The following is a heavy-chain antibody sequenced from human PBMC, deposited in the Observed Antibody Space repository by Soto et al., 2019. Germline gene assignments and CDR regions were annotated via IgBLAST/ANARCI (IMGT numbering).Heavy chain of an antibody. D-gene: IGHD2-2*01. CDR1: GYTFTTYS. CDR3: ARAACSSTSCYHYYDYGMEV. Sequence: ASVRVSCKASGYTFTTYSMHWVGQAPGQRLEWMGWIHAGNGNTEHSQKFQGRVTVTRDTSASTAYLELGSLRSEDTAVYYCARAACSSTSCYHYYDYGMEVWGQGT. V-gene: IGHV1-3*01. J-gene: IGHJ6*02. CDR2: IHAGNGNT.